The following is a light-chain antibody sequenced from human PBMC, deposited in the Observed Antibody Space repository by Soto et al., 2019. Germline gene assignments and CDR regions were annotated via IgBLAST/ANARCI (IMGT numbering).Light chain of an antibody. Sequence: QPALTQPASVSGSPGQSITISCTGTSSDVGGYNYVSWYQQHPGKAPKLMIYDVSNRPSGVSNRFSGSKSGNTASLTISGLQAEDEADYYCCSYAGSSTYVFGTGTKVTV. CDR3: CSYAGSSTYV. V-gene: IGLV2-23*02. CDR2: DVS. CDR1: SSDVGGYNY. J-gene: IGLJ1*01.